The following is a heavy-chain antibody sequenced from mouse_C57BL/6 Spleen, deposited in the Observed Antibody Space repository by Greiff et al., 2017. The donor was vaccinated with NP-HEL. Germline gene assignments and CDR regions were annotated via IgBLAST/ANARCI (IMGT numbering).Heavy chain of an antibody. Sequence: EVQGVESGGGLVKPGGSLKLSCAASGFTFSDYGMHWVRQAPEQGLEWVAYISRGSSTIYYADTVKGRFTISRDNAKNTLFLQMTSLRSEDTAMYYCARLYGNYDAMDYWGQGTSVTVSS. CDR1: GFTFSDYG. D-gene: IGHD2-1*01. J-gene: IGHJ4*01. CDR3: ARLYGNYDAMDY. V-gene: IGHV5-17*01. CDR2: ISRGSSTI.